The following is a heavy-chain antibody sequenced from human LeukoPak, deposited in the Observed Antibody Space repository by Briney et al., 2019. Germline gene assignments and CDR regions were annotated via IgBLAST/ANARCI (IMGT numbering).Heavy chain of an antibody. J-gene: IGHJ6*03. CDR1: GFPFSVYE. D-gene: IGHD2-15*01. Sequence: GGSLSLSCTVSGFPFSVYEMNWVRQAPGKGLEWVANIKQDGSEKYYVDSVKGRFTISRDNAKNSLYLQMNSLRAEDTAVYYCARGDDCSGGSCYLLDYYYMDVWGKGTTVTVSS. V-gene: IGHV3-7*01. CDR2: IKQDGSEK. CDR3: ARGDDCSGGSCYLLDYYYMDV.